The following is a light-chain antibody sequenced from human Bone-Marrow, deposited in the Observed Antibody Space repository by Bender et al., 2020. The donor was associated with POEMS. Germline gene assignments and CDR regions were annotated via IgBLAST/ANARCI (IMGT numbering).Light chain of an antibody. J-gene: IGLJ1*01. CDR2: DVS. V-gene: IGLV2-23*02. Sequence: QSALTQPASVSGSPGQSITISCTGSSSNIGKYNLVSWYRQDPGKAPKLILYDVSKRPSGVSTRLSGSKSGSTASLTISGLQTEDEADYYCCSYAGSYTFVFGTGTKVTVL. CDR3: CSYAGSYTFV. CDR1: SSNIGKYNL.